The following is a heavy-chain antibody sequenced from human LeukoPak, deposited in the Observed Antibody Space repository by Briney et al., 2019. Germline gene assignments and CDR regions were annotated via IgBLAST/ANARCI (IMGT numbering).Heavy chain of an antibody. J-gene: IGHJ5*02. CDR1: GGSFSGYY. V-gene: IGHV4-34*01. CDR2: INHSGST. Sequence: SETLSLTCAVYGGSFSGYYWSWIRQPPGKGLEWIGEINHSGSTNYNPSLKSRVTISVDTSKNQFSLKLSSVTAADTAVYYCARAPRRSSGWYSRWFDPWGQGTLVTVPS. CDR3: ARAPRRSSGWYSRWFDP. D-gene: IGHD6-19*01.